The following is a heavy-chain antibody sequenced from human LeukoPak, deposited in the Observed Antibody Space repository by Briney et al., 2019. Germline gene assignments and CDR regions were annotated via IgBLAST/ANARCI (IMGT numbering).Heavy chain of an antibody. CDR2: IYPGDSDT. J-gene: IGHJ2*01. CDR3: ARPYSSGWYIYWYFDL. D-gene: IGHD6-19*01. Sequence: GESLKISCKGSGYSFTSYWIGWVRQLPGKGLEWMGIIYPGDSDTRYSPSFQGQVTISADKSISTAYLQWSSLKASDTAMYYCARPYSSGWYIYWYFDLWGRGTLVTVSS. CDR1: GYSFTSYW. V-gene: IGHV5-51*01.